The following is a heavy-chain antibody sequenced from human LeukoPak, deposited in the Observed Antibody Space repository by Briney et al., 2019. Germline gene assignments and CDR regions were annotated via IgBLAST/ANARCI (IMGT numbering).Heavy chain of an antibody. CDR3: ARVKIAAAGAFDY. J-gene: IGHJ4*02. V-gene: IGHV1-3*01. Sequence: ASVKVSCKTSGYTFNSYGISWVRQAPGQGLAWMGWINAGNGNTKYSQKFQGRVTITRDTSASTAYMELSSLRSEDTAVYYCARVKIAAAGAFDYWGQGTLVTVSS. CDR2: INAGNGNT. D-gene: IGHD6-13*01. CDR1: GYTFNSYG.